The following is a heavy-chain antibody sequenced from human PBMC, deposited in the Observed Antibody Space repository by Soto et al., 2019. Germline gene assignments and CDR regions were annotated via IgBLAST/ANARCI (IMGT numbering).Heavy chain of an antibody. CDR3: ASGVSIATYFDY. V-gene: IGHV3-23*01. D-gene: IGHD1-26*01. CDR1: GFTFSSYA. CDR2: ISGSGGST. J-gene: IGHJ4*02. Sequence: GGSLRLSCAASGFTFSSYAMSWVRQAPGKGLEWVSAISGSGGSTYYADSVKGRFTISRDNSKNTLYLQMNSLRAEDTAVYYCASGVSIATYFDYWGQGTLVTVSS.